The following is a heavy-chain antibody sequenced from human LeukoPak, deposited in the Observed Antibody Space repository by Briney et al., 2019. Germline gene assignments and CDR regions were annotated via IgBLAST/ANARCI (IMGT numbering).Heavy chain of an antibody. CDR2: ISVSGGNT. CDR3: ATTPANWGTN. Sequence: GGSLRLSCAVSGLTFSTHAMNWVRQAPGKGLEWVSTISVSGGNTFYADSVKGRFTISRDNSKNTLYLQMNSLRADDTAVYYCATTPANWGTNWGQGTLVTVSS. J-gene: IGHJ4*02. V-gene: IGHV3-23*01. CDR1: GLTFSTHA. D-gene: IGHD7-27*01.